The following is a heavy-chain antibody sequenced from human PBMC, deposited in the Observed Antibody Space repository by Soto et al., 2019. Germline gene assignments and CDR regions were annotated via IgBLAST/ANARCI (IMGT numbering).Heavy chain of an antibody. V-gene: IGHV4-59*01. CDR2: IYYSGST. Sequence: SETLSLTCTVSGGSISSYYWTWIRQPPGKGLEWIGYIYYSGSTNYNPSLKSRVSMSVDTSKKQVSLKLSSVTAADTAVYYCARGAREETNPNDYWGHGPLVTVSS. CDR3: ARGAREETNPNDY. D-gene: IGHD1-26*01. J-gene: IGHJ4*01. CDR1: GGSISSYY.